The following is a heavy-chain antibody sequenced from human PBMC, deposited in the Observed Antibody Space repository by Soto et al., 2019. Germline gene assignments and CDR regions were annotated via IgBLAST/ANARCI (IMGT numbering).Heavy chain of an antibody. CDR2: ISGSGGTA. CDR3: AKGRGQNWNFGY. V-gene: IGHV3-23*01. D-gene: IGHD1-1*01. J-gene: IGHJ4*01. CDR1: GFTFSSYA. Sequence: EVQLLESGGRSVQPGGSLRLSCAASGFTFSSYAMHWVRRPPGKGLEWVSSISGSGGTAYYADSVKGRFSISRDRLVNTLHLQMNSLRAEDTAVYYGAKGRGQNWNFGYWGQGTLVTVSP.